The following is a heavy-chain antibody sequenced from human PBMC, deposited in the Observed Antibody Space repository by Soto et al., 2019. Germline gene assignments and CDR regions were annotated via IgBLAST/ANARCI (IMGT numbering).Heavy chain of an antibody. D-gene: IGHD4-17*01. CDR2: IYPGDSDT. J-gene: IGHJ4*02. Sequence: GESLKISCKGSGYSFTSYWIGWVRQMPGKGLEWMGIIYPGDSDTRYSPSFQGQVTISADKSISTAYLQWSSLKASDTAMYYCARFGDGDYVSLLFLDYWGQGTLVTVSS. CDR3: ARFGDGDYVSLLFLDY. V-gene: IGHV5-51*01. CDR1: GYSFTSYW.